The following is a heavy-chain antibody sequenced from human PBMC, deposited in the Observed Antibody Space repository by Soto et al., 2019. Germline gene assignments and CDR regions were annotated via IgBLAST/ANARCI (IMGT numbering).Heavy chain of an antibody. CDR3: TGDGSSWHEGDY. V-gene: IGHV4-59*12. CDR2: IDYYGST. J-gene: IGHJ4*02. Sequence: SETLSLTCTVSGGSISNYYWSWIRHPPGKKLEWIGYIDYYGSTNYNPSLKSRVTISVDTSKNQFSLKLSSVTAADTAVYYCTGDGSSWHEGDYWGQGTLVTVSS. CDR1: GGSISNYY. D-gene: IGHD6-13*01.